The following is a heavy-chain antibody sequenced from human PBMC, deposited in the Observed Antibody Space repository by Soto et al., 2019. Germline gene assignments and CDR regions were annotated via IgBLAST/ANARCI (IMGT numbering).Heavy chain of an antibody. D-gene: IGHD1-1*01. V-gene: IGHV5-51*01. CDR1: GYSFTNYL. CDR2: IYPADSDT. Sequence: GESLKISCKGSGYSFTNYLIGWVRQMPGKGLEWMGLIYPADSDTRYSPSFQGQVTFSADKSLNTAYLQWNSLKTSDTAIYYCARQRAWNDAFDFWGQGILVTVSS. CDR3: ARQRAWNDAFDF. J-gene: IGHJ4*02.